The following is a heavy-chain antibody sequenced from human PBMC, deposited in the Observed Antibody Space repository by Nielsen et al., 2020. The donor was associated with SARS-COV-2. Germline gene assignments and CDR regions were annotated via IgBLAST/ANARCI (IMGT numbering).Heavy chain of an antibody. D-gene: IGHD3-9*01. CDR1: GFTFSSYG. CDR3: AKDSKYYDILTGYLRPPQYYYYYYMDV. V-gene: IGHV3-30*18. Sequence: GESLKISCAASGFTFSSYGMHWVRQAPGKGLEWVAVISYDGSNKYYADSVKGRFTISRDNSKNTLYLQMNSLRAEDTAVYYCAKDSKYYDILTGYLRPPQYYYYYYMDVWGKGTTVTVSS. CDR2: ISYDGSNK. J-gene: IGHJ6*03.